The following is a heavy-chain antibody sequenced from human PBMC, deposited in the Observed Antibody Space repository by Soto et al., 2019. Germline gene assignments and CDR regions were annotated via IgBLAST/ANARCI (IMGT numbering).Heavy chain of an antibody. J-gene: IGHJ4*02. CDR1: GFTFRSYW. D-gene: IGHD3-16*01. Sequence: GGSLRLSCAASGFTFRSYWMHWVRRAPGKGLVWVSNINTDGSSTTYADSVKGRFTISRDNAKNTLYLQLNSLRAEDTAVYYCTSAPHWVPDYWGQGTLVPGSS. CDR2: INTDGSST. CDR3: TSAPHWVPDY. V-gene: IGHV3-74*01.